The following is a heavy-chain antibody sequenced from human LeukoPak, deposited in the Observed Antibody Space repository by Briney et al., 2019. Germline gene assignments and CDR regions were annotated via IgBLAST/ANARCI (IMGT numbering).Heavy chain of an antibody. CDR2: IQFDGTNK. CDR3: AKGYCSGSCYNGLDY. V-gene: IGHV3-30*02. J-gene: IGHJ4*02. CDR1: GFTFSTYG. D-gene: IGHD2-15*01. Sequence: GGSLRLSCAASGFTFSTYGMHWVRQAPGKGLEWVAFIQFDGTNKYYADSVKGRFAISRDSSKNTLYLQMNSLRAEDTAVYYCAKGYCSGSCYNGLDYWGQGTLVTVSS.